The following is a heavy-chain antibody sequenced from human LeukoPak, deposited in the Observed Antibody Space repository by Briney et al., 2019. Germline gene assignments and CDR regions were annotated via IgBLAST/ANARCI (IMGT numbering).Heavy chain of an antibody. CDR3: ARETGSAVGSTDFDY. Sequence: GSLRLSCAASGFTFSSYAMHWVRQTPGKGLEWVAVISYDGSNKYYADSVKGRFTISRDSSKNTLYLQMNSLRAEDTAVYYCARETGSAVGSTDFDYWGQGTLVTVSS. CDR1: GFTFSSYA. J-gene: IGHJ4*02. CDR2: ISYDGSNK. V-gene: IGHV3-30-3*01. D-gene: IGHD4-17*01.